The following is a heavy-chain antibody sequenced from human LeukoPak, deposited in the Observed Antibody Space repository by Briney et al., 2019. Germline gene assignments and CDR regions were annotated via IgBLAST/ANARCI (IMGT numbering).Heavy chain of an antibody. CDR2: IQNIGTT. J-gene: IGHJ5*02. V-gene: IGHV4-59*11. CDR1: GGSINSHY. D-gene: IGHD2-15*01. CDR3: ARGDSNWFDP. Sequence: SETLSLTCTVSGGSINSHYWSWLRQPPGEGLEWIGYIQNIGTTNYNPSLKGRVSISIDTSRTQFSLKLTSVTAADTAIYYCARGDSNWFDPWGQGTLVTVSS.